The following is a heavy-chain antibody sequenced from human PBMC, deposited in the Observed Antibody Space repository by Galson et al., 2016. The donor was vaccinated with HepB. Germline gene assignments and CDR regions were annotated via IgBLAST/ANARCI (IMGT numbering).Heavy chain of an antibody. CDR1: GFSFSSYA. CDR3: VRGEGDV. J-gene: IGHJ6*02. D-gene: IGHD2-21*01. V-gene: IGHV3-23*05. Sequence: LRLSCAASGFSFSSYAMSWVRQAPGKGLEWVSVMYSSGSRYYADSLKGRLTISRDNSKNTVDLQMYSLRVDDTAVYYCVRGEGDVWGQGTTVTVSS. CDR2: MYSSGSR.